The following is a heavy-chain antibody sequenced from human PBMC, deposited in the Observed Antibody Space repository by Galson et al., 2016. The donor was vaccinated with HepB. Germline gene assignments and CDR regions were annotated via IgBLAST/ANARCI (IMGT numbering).Heavy chain of an antibody. CDR3: AKDVVVAASYHYYYYDMDV. CDR1: GFTFSNYG. J-gene: IGHJ6*02. D-gene: IGHD2-15*01. Sequence: SLRLSCAASGFTFSNYGIHWVRQAPGKGLEWVAAISFDGSNPSYGDFVKGRFTISRDNSENTLFLQMNSLRAEDTAVYYCAKDVVVAASYHYYYYDMDVWGQGTTVTVSS. CDR2: ISFDGSNP. V-gene: IGHV3-30*18.